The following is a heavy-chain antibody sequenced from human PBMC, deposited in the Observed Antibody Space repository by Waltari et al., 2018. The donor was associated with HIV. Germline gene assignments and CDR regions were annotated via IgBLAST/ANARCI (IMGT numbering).Heavy chain of an antibody. CDR3: ARDPRSSGYYGMDV. V-gene: IGHV3-53*01. CDR1: GFTISSNY. CDR2: IYSGGSR. Sequence: EVQLVASGGGLIEPGGSLRVSCAASGFTISSNYMSWGRQAPGKGLEWVSDIYSGGSRYYADSVKGRFIISRDNSKNTVSLHMNSLRAEDTAVYYCARDPRSSGYYGMDVWGQGIKVTVSS. D-gene: IGHD1-26*01. J-gene: IGHJ6*02.